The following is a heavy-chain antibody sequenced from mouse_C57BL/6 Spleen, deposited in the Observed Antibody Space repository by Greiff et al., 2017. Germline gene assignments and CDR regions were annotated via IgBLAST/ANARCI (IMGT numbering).Heavy chain of an antibody. J-gene: IGHJ2*01. D-gene: IGHD1-1*01. Sequence: QVQLKQPGAELVRPGSSVKLSCKASGYTFTSYWMHWVKQRPIQGLEWIGNIDPSDSETHYNQKFKDKATLTVDKSSSTVYMELSRVTSEDSAVYFCARHEDVLRYFDYWGQGTTLTVSS. CDR3: ARHEDVLRYFDY. CDR1: GYTFTSYW. V-gene: IGHV1-52*01. CDR2: IDPSDSET.